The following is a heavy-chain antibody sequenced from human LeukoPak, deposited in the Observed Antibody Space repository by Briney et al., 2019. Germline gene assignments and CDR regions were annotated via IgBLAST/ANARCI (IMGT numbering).Heavy chain of an antibody. CDR1: GGSISSSSYY. V-gene: IGHV4-39*01. J-gene: IGHJ4*02. CDR2: IYYSGST. D-gene: IGHD3-16*02. Sequence: PSETLSLTCTVPGGSISSSSYYWGWIRQPPGKGLEWIGSIYYSGSTYYNPSLKSRVTISVDTSKNQFSLKLRSVTAANTPVYYCARVVTFGGVIAGLLDYWGQGTLVTVSS. CDR3: ARVVTFGGVIAGLLDY.